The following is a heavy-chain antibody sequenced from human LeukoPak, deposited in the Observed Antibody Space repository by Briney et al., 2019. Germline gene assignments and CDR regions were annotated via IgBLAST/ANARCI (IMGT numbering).Heavy chain of an antibody. V-gene: IGHV4-30-2*01. CDR1: GGSISSGGYS. Sequence: SETLSLTCAVSGGSISSGGYSWSWIRQPPGKGLEWIGYIYHSGSTYYNPSLKSRVTISVDRSKNPFSLKLSSVTAADTAVYYCARQVVPAAIPGMDVWGKGTTVTVSS. J-gene: IGHJ6*04. D-gene: IGHD2-2*01. CDR2: IYHSGST. CDR3: ARQVVPAAIPGMDV.